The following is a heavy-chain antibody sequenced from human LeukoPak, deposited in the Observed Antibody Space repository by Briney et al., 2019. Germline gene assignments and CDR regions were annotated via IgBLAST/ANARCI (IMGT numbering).Heavy chain of an antibody. CDR3: ARIRDGYNDAYDI. Sequence: ASVKVSFKASGYTFTNSYIHWVRQAPGQVLEWMGLINPGGGNTNYAQNFQGRVTLTRDTSTSTVYMELSSLRSEDTAIYYCARIRDGYNDAYDIWGQGTVVTVPS. J-gene: IGHJ3*02. D-gene: IGHD5-24*01. CDR1: GYTFTNSY. CDR2: INPGGGNT. V-gene: IGHV1-46*01.